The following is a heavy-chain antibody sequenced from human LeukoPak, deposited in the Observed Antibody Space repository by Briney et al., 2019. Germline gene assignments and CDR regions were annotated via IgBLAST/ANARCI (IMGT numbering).Heavy chain of an antibody. CDR2: IKDDSSNI. CDR3: ARGGIVATENWFDP. V-gene: IGHV3-48*01. D-gene: IGHD5-12*01. Sequence: GGSLRLSSAASGFTLSTYSMHWVRQAPGKGLDWVSYIKDDSSNIQYAGSVKGRFTISRDNAKNSLYLQMNSLRAEDTAVYYCARGGIVATENWFDPWGQGTLVTVSS. CDR1: GFTLSTYS. J-gene: IGHJ5*02.